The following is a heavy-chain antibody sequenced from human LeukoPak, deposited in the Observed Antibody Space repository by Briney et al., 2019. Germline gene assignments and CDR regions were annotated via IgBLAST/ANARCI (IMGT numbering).Heavy chain of an antibody. J-gene: IGHJ4*02. V-gene: IGHV3-23*01. D-gene: IGHD6-13*01. Sequence: GGSLRLSCAASGFTFGSYAMTWVRQAPGKGLEWVSVITSSGDNTYYADSVKGRFTTTRDNSKNTLYVQMNSLRGEDTAVYYCAKDYGPKQLVFFDSWGQGTLVTVSS. CDR3: AKDYGPKQLVFFDS. CDR1: GFTFGSYA. CDR2: ITSSGDNT.